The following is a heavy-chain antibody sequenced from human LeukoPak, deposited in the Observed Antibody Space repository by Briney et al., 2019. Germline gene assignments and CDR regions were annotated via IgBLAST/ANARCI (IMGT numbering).Heavy chain of an antibody. V-gene: IGHV4-59*05. Sequence: SETLSLTCTVSGGSVSNYYWSWIRQPPGKGLEWIGSTYYSGSTYYNPSLKSRVTISVDTSKNQFSLKLSSVTAADTAVYYCARVAVIVRGNPLSDWGQGTLVTVSS. CDR2: TYYSGST. CDR1: GGSVSNYY. CDR3: ARVAVIVRGNPLSD. D-gene: IGHD3-10*01. J-gene: IGHJ1*01.